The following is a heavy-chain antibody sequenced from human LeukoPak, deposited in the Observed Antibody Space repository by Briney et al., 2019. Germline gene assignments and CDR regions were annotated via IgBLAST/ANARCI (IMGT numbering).Heavy chain of an antibody. CDR3: AKLAAAGSPLPLFDY. V-gene: IGHV1-18*01. Sequence: GASVKVSCKASGYTFTSYGISWVRQAPGQGLEWMGWISAYNGNTNYAQKLQGRVTMTTDTSTSTAYMELRSLRSDDTAVYYCAKLAAAGSPLPLFDYWGQGTLVTVSS. J-gene: IGHJ4*02. CDR2: ISAYNGNT. CDR1: GYTFTSYG. D-gene: IGHD6-13*01.